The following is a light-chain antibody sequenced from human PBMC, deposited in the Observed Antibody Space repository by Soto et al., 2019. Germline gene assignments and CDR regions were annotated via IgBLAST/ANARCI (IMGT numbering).Light chain of an antibody. CDR3: QQYNNWPRT. J-gene: IGKJ1*01. V-gene: IGKV3-15*01. CDR2: GAS. Sequence: EIVFTQAPGTLSFSPGERATLSCRASQSVSSNLAWYQQKPGQAPRLLIYGASTRATGIPARFSGSGSGTEFTLTISSLQSEDFAVYYCQQYNNWPRTFGQGTKVDIK. CDR1: QSVSSN.